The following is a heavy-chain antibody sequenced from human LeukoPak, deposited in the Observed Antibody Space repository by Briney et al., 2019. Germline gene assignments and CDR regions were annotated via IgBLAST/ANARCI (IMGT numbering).Heavy chain of an antibody. V-gene: IGHV4-31*03. Sequence: ASETLSLTCTVSGGSISSGGYYWSWIRQHPGKGLEWTGYIFYSGSTYYNPSLKSRVTISVDTSKNQFSLKLSSVTAADTAVYYCARPKKCQLLHYWYFDLWGRGTLVTVSS. J-gene: IGHJ2*01. CDR3: ARPKKCQLLHYWYFDL. CDR2: IFYSGST. D-gene: IGHD2-2*01. CDR1: GGSISSGGYY.